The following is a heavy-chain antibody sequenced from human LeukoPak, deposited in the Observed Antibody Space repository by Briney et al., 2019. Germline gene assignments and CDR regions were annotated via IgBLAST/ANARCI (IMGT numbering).Heavy chain of an antibody. CDR3: ASAAGPFDN. CDR2: ISYDGSNK. D-gene: IGHD6-19*01. CDR1: GFTFSSYG. J-gene: IGHJ4*02. Sequence: GGSLRLSCAASGFTFSSYGMHWVRQAPGKGLEWVAVISYDGSNKYYADSVKGRFTIPRDNSKNTLYLQMNSLRAEDTALYYCASAAGPFDNWGQGTLVTVSS. V-gene: IGHV3-30*03.